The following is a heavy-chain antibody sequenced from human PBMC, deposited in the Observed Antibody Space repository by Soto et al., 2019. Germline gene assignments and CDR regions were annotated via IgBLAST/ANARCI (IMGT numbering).Heavy chain of an antibody. J-gene: IGHJ5*02. Sequence: PSETLSLTCTGSGASISGFYCSWIRKSAGKGLEWIGRIYATGTTDYNPSLKSRVMMSVDTSKKQFSLKLRSVTAADTAVYYCVRDATKTLRDWFDPWGQGISVAVSS. CDR1: GASISGFY. V-gene: IGHV4-4*07. CDR2: IYATGTT. D-gene: IGHD1-1*01. CDR3: VRDATKTLRDWFDP.